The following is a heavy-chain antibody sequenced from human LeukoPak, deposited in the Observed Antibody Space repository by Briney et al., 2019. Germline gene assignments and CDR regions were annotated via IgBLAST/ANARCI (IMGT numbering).Heavy chain of an antibody. V-gene: IGHV1-18*01. CDR2: ISAYNGNT. Sequence: RASVKVSCKASGYTFTSYGISWVRQAPGQGLEWMGWISAYNGNTNYAQKLQGRVTMTTDTSTSTAYMELRSLRSDDTAVYYCARDQGIAVAWWFDPWGQGTLVTVSS. CDR3: ARDQGIAVAWWFDP. D-gene: IGHD6-13*01. J-gene: IGHJ5*02. CDR1: GYTFTSYG.